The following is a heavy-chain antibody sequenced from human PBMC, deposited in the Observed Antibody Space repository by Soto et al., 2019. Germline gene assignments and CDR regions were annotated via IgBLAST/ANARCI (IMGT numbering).Heavy chain of an antibody. CDR2: MNPNSGNT. J-gene: IGHJ6*02. V-gene: IGHV1-8*01. Sequence: QVQLVQSGAEVKKPGASVKVSCKSSGYTFTSYDINWVRQATGQGLEWMGLMNPNSGNTGYAHKCQGRVTRTRNTSLITAYMELRTLRSEDTAVYYCARPRSGSDYYGMDVWGQGTAVTVSS. D-gene: IGHD3-3*01. CDR3: ARPRSGSDYYGMDV. CDR1: GYTFTSYD.